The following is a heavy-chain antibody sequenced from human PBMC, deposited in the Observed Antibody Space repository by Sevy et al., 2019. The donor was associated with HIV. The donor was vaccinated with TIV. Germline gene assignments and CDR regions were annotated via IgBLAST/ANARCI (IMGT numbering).Heavy chain of an antibody. Sequence: GGSLRLSCAASGFPVSSNYMSWVRQAPGKGLEWVAKIKQDGSEKYYVDSVKGRVTIARDNAKKPLYMQMNSLRDKNRAVNYWPRGAHKTDHYVWGSLGVAFDIWGQGTMVTVSS. CDR2: IKQDGSEK. CDR1: GFPVSSNY. V-gene: IGHV3-7*01. J-gene: IGHJ3*02. D-gene: IGHD3-16*01. CDR3: PRGAHKTDHYVWGSLGVAFDI.